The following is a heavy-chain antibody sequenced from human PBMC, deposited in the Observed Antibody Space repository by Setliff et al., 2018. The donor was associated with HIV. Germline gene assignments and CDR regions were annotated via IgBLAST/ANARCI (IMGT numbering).Heavy chain of an antibody. CDR1: GYTFTRNQ. D-gene: IGHD3-22*01. CDR3: ARDGGDGSGYYYADY. CDR2: INPSGGSA. V-gene: IGHV1-46*01. Sequence: ASVKVSCKASGYTFTRNQIHWVRQAPGQGLEWMGIINPSGGSAAYAEKFRGRVTMTSDTSTNTVYMELRSLRSEETAVFYCARDGGDGSGYYYADYWSQGTLVTVSS. J-gene: IGHJ4*02.